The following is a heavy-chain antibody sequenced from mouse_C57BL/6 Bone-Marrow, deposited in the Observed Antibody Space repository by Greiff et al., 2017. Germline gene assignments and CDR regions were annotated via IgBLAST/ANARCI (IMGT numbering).Heavy chain of an antibody. J-gene: IGHJ3*01. CDR1: GYAFTNHL. CDR3: AGGFAY. V-gene: IGHV1-54*01. Sequence: QVQLQQSGAELVRPGTSVKVFCKASGYAFTNHLIEWVKQRPGQGLEWIGEINSGSGGTNYNEKFKGKATLTADKSSSTACMQLSRLTSEDSGVYFCAGGFAYWGQGTLVTVAA. CDR2: INSGSGGT.